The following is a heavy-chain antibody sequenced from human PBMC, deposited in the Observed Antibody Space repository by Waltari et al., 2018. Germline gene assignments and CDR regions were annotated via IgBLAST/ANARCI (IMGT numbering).Heavy chain of an antibody. Sequence: QITLKESGPTLVKPTQTLTLTCTFSGFSLSTSGVGVGWIRQPPGKALEWLALIYWNDDKRYSPSLKSRLTITKDTSKNQVVLTMTNMDPVDTATYYCAHLPYYYDSSGYYWGYYFDYWGQGTLVTVSS. CDR3: AHLPYYYDSSGYYWGYYFDY. J-gene: IGHJ4*02. D-gene: IGHD3-22*01. CDR1: GFSLSTSGVG. CDR2: IYWNDDK. V-gene: IGHV2-5*01.